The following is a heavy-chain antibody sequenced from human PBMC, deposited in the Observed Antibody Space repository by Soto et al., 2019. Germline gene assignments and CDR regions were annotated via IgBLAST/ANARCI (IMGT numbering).Heavy chain of an antibody. Sequence: GGSLRLSCAASGFTFSSYAMSWVRQAPGKGLEWVSAISGSGGSTYYADSVKGRFTISRDNSKNTLYLQMNSLRAEDTAVYYCAKDNRRPYCSSTSCCGVDYWGQGTLVTVSS. CDR3: AKDNRRPYCSSTSCCGVDY. CDR1: GFTFSSYA. CDR2: ISGSGGST. J-gene: IGHJ4*02. V-gene: IGHV3-23*01. D-gene: IGHD2-2*01.